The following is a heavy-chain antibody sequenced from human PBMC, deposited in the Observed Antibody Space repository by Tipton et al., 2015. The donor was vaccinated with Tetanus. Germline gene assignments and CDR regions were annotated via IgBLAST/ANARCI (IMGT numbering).Heavy chain of an antibody. D-gene: IGHD1-26*01. CDR3: ARDFRERSGTYFSYYYTMDV. V-gene: IGHV4-4*07. CDR1: GGSLSTFY. Sequence: TLSLTCTVSGGSLSTFYWNWIRQPAGKGLEWIGRIYSRGSTNYHPSLKSRVTMSIDTSKNQFSLELTSVTAADTAVYYWARDFRERSGTYFSYYYTMDVWGQGTTVTVSS. CDR2: IYSRGST. J-gene: IGHJ6*02.